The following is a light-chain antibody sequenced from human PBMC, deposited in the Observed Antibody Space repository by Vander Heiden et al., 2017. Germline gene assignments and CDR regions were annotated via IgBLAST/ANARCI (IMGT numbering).Light chain of an antibody. J-gene: IGKJ2*01. V-gene: IGKV1-5*03. CDR3: QQYNSYPYT. CDR1: QSISSW. Sequence: DIKMTQSPSTLSASVGDRVTITCRASQSISSWLAWYQQKPGKAPKLLIYKASSLESGVQSRFSGSGSGTEFTLTISSLQPDDFATYYCQQYNSYPYTFGQGTKLEIK. CDR2: KAS.